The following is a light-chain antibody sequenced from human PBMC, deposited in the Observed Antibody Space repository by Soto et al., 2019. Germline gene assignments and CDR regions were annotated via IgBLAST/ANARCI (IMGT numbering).Light chain of an antibody. CDR1: QSVRSH. CDR3: QQYNDWPRT. V-gene: IGKV3-15*01. J-gene: IGKJ4*01. Sequence: EVVMTQSPATLSVSPGERATLSCRASQSVRSHLAWYQQKPGQAPSLLIFGASTRATGVPARFSGSESGTEFTITISSLQSEDGAVYFCQQYNDWPRTFGGGTKVEIK. CDR2: GAS.